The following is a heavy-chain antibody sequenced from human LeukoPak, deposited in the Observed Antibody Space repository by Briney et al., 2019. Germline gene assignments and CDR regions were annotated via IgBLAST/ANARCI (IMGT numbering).Heavy chain of an antibody. CDR2: IYPGDSDT. CDR3: ARRVFDRNWFDP. D-gene: IGHD2-8*01. Sequence: GESLKISCKGSGYRFTSYLIGLVRQMPGKGVEGMGIIYPGDSDTRYSPSFQGQVNISADKSISTAYLQWSSWKASDNAMYYFARRVFDRNWFDPWGQGTLVTVSS. CDR1: GYRFTSYL. V-gene: IGHV5-51*01. J-gene: IGHJ5*02.